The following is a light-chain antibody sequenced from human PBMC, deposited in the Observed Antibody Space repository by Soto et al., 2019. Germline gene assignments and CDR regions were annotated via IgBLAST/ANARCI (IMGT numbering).Light chain of an antibody. V-gene: IGKV3-11*01. CDR1: QSVGTY. CDR3: QQRPNWPLT. CDR2: DAS. Sequence: EIVLTQSPATLSLSPGERATLSCRASQSVGTYLAWYQQKPGQAPRLLIYDASNRATGIPARFSGSGSGTDFTLTISSLEPEDFAVYYCQQRPNWPLTFGGGTKVEIK. J-gene: IGKJ4*01.